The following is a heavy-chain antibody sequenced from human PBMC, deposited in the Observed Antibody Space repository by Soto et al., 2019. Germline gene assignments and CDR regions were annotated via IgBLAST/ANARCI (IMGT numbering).Heavy chain of an antibody. CDR3: ASNERGYSGYWTYYYYGMDV. V-gene: IGHV1-46*01. D-gene: IGHD5-12*01. CDR2: INPSGGST. CDR1: GYTFTSYY. J-gene: IGHJ6*02. Sequence: ASVKVSCKASGYTFTSYYMHWVRQAPGQGLEWMGIINPSGGSTSYAQKFQGRVTMTRDTSTSTVYMELSSLRSEDTAVYYCASNERGYSGYWTYYYYGMDVWGQGTTVTVSS.